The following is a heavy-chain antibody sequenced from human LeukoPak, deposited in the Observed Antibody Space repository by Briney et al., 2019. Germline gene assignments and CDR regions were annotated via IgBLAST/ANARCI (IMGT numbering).Heavy chain of an antibody. CDR2: IGDSGGST. Sequence: QTGGSLRLSCAASGFTFSSYSMNWVRQAPGKGLEWVSAIGDSGGSTYYADSVKGRFTISRDNSKNTLYLQMSSLRAEDTALYYCAKFFSPYYYGMDVWGQGTTVTVSS. CDR3: AKFFSPYYYGMDV. CDR1: GFTFSSYS. D-gene: IGHD2/OR15-2a*01. J-gene: IGHJ6*02. V-gene: IGHV3-23*01.